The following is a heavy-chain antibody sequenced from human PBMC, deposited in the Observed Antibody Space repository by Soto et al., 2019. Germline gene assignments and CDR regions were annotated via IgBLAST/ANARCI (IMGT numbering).Heavy chain of an antibody. Sequence: QVQLVESGGGVVQPGRSLRLSCAASGFTFSSYAMHWVRQAPGKGLEWVAVISYDGSNKYYADSVKGRFTISRDNSKNTLYLQMNSLRAEDTAVYYCARDGIMITFGGVTGWFDPWGQGTLVTVSS. CDR2: ISYDGSNK. CDR3: ARDGIMITFGGVTGWFDP. V-gene: IGHV3-30-3*01. D-gene: IGHD3-16*01. CDR1: GFTFSSYA. J-gene: IGHJ5*02.